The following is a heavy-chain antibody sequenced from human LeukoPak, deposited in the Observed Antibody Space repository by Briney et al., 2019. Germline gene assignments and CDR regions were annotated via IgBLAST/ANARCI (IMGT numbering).Heavy chain of an antibody. V-gene: IGHV7-4-1*02. Sequence: ASVKVSCKDSGYTFTSYAMNWVRQAPGRGLEWMGWINNNTGNPTYAQGFSGRFVFSLDTSVSTAYLQVSSLKAEDTAVYYCARDSSGYYYGVLDYWGQGNLVTVSS. D-gene: IGHD3-22*01. J-gene: IGHJ4*02. CDR2: INNNTGNP. CDR1: GYTFTSYA. CDR3: ARDSSGYYYGVLDY.